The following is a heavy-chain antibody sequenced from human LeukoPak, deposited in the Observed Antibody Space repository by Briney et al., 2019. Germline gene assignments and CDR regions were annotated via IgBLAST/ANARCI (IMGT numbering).Heavy chain of an antibody. J-gene: IGHJ4*02. Sequence: ASVTVSCTASGYTFTSYYMHWVRQAPGQGLEWMGTINPSGGNTNYAQKFQGGVTVTRDTSTSTVYMELSSLRSEDTAEYYCAANSGLSAPFDYWGQGTLVTVSS. CDR1: GYTFTSYY. V-gene: IGHV1-46*01. CDR3: AANSGLSAPFDY. D-gene: IGHD3-22*01. CDR2: INPSGGNT.